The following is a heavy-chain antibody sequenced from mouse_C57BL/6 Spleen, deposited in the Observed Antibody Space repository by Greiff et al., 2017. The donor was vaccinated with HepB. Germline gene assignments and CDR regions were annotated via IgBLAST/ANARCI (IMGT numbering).Heavy chain of an antibody. CDR3: TTGSSKAMDY. D-gene: IGHD3-2*02. CDR1: GFNIKDDY. J-gene: IGHJ4*01. V-gene: IGHV14-4*01. Sequence: VHVKQSGAELVRPGASVKLSCTASGFNIKDDYMHWVKQRPEQGLEWIGWIDPENGDTEYASKFQGKATITADTSSNTAYLQLSSLTSEDTAVYYCTTGSSKAMDYWGQGTSVTVSS. CDR2: IDPENGDT.